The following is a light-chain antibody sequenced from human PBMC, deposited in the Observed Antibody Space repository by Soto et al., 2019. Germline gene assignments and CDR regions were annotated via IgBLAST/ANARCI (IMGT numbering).Light chain of an antibody. CDR3: EAWDDSLSAYV. Sequence: SVLTQPPSASGAPGQRVIVSCSGGSSSVGSNSVNWYQQLPGSAPKLLIFSNNQRPSGVPDRLSGSKSGTSASLAIGGLQSDDEADYYCEAWDDSLSAYVFGTGTKLTVL. J-gene: IGLJ1*01. CDR2: SNN. V-gene: IGLV1-44*01. CDR1: SSSVGSNS.